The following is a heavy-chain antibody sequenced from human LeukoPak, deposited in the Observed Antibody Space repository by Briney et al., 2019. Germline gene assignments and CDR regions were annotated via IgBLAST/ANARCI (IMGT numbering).Heavy chain of an antibody. CDR2: ISGSGGST. V-gene: IGHV3-23*01. CDR3: AKENYGDSTGGRFQH. Sequence: GGSLRLSCAASGFTFSSYAMSWVRQTPVKGLEWVSVISGSGGSTYYADSVKGRFTISRVNSKNALYLQMNSLRAEDTAVYYCAKENYGDSTGGRFQHWGQGTLVTVSS. D-gene: IGHD4-17*01. J-gene: IGHJ1*01. CDR1: GFTFSSYA.